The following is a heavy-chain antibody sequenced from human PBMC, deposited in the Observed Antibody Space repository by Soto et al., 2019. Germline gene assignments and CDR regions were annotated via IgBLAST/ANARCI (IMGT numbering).Heavy chain of an antibody. Sequence: EVQLVESGGGLVQPGGSLRLSCAVSGFTFSSYNMNWVRQAPGKGLEWISYISTTSSTIYYADSVKGRFTISRDNAKSSLYLQMNSLRDEDTAVYYCARDTNRGYSYGFGWFDPWGQGTLVTVSS. CDR3: ARDTNRGYSYGFGWFDP. D-gene: IGHD5-18*01. V-gene: IGHV3-48*02. CDR1: GFTFSSYN. CDR2: ISTTSSTI. J-gene: IGHJ5*02.